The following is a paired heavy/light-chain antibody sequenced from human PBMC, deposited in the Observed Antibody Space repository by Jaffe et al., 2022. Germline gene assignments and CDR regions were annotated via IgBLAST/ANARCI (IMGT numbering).Heavy chain of an antibody. Sequence: EVQLVESGGGLVQPGGSLRLSCAASGFTFSSYWMHWVRQAPGKGLVWVSRINNDGSSTTYADSVKGRFTISRDNAKNKNTLYLHMNSLRAEDTAVYYCARDRTKFCSGGNCYSGYAFDLWGQGTMVTVSS. J-gene: IGHJ3*01. CDR3: ARDRTKFCSGGNCYSGYAFDL. CDR2: INNDGSST. CDR1: GFTFSSYW. D-gene: IGHD2-15*01. V-gene: IGHV3-74*01.
Light chain of an antibody. CDR3: SSYTRSSTSRV. V-gene: IGLV2-14*01. Sequence: QSALTQPASVSGSPGQSITISCTGTSSDVSDYNYVSWYQQHPGKAPKLVIYEVSNRPSGVSNRFSGSKSGNTASLTISGLQAEDEADYYCSSYTRSSTSRVFGGGTKLTVL. J-gene: IGLJ3*02. CDR2: EVS. CDR1: SSDVSDYNY.